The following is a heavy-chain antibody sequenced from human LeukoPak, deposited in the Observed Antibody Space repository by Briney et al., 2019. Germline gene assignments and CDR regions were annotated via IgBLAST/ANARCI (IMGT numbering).Heavy chain of an antibody. V-gene: IGHV4-59*12. Sequence: SETLSLTCTVSGVSISTYYWTWIRQPPGKGLEWIGNIDYSGNTKYNPSLNSRVTISVDTSKNRFSLKLSSVTAADTAVHYCARWYYDSSGYRYFDYWGQGTLVIVSS. J-gene: IGHJ4*02. D-gene: IGHD3-22*01. CDR3: ARWYYDSSGYRYFDY. CDR1: GVSISTYY. CDR2: IDYSGNT.